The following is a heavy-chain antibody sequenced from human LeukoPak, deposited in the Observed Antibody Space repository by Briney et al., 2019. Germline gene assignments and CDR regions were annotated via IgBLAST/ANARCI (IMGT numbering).Heavy chain of an antibody. CDR1: GFMFDDYG. CDR3: ARVGRDSQHLDY. CDR2: INWNGGRT. Sequence: GGSLRLSCAASGFMFDDYGMSWVRQAPGKGLEWVSGINWNGGRTGYADSVKGRFTISRDNAKNSLYLQMNSLRAEDAAVYYCARVGRDSQHLDYWGPGTLVTVSS. J-gene: IGHJ4*02. V-gene: IGHV3-20*04. D-gene: IGHD2-15*01.